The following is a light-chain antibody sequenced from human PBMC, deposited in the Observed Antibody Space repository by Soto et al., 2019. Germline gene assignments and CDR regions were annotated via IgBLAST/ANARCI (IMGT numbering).Light chain of an antibody. V-gene: IGKV3-11*01. Sequence: EIVLTQSPATLSLSPGERATLSCRASQSVSSYLAWSQQKPGQAPRLLIYDASNRATCIPARFSGSGSVTDFTLTIRSLEPEDFAVYYCQQRSNWSLTFGGGTKVEIK. J-gene: IGKJ4*01. CDR1: QSVSSY. CDR2: DAS. CDR3: QQRSNWSLT.